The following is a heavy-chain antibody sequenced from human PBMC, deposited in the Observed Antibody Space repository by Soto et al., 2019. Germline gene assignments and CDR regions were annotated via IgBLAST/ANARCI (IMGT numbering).Heavy chain of an antibody. CDR2: LNPNTGNS. CDR1: GYTFTSYD. J-gene: IGHJ4*02. D-gene: IGHD1-1*01. Sequence: ASVKVSCKASGYTFTSYDIYWVRQATGQGLEWMGWLNPNTGNSGYAQKFQGRITMTSDTSINTVHMELSSLRSEDTAMYYCARRAETNGWNGFGADKYYFDFWGQGTLVTVSS. CDR3: ARRAETNGWNGFGADKYYFDF. V-gene: IGHV1-8*01.